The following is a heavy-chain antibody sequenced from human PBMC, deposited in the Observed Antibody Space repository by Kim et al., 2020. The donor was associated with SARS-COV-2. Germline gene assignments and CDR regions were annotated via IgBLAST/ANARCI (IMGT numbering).Heavy chain of an antibody. V-gene: IGHV4-59*01. J-gene: IGHJ6*02. D-gene: IGHD6-13*01. CDR3: AREGYSSSWYYYYGMDV. CDR1: GGSISSYY. CDR2: IYYSGST. Sequence: SETLSLTCTVSGGSISSYYWSWIRQPPGKGLEWIGYIYYSGSTNYNPSLKSRVTISVDTSKNQFSLKLSSVTAADTAVYYCAREGYSSSWYYYYGMDVWGQGTTVTVSS.